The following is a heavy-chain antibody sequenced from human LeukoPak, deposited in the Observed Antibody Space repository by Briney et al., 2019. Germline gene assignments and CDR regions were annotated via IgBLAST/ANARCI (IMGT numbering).Heavy chain of an antibody. CDR1: GFTLSSYA. Sequence: GGSLRLSCAASGFTLSSYAMSWVRQAPGKGLEWVSAISGSGGSTYYADSVKGRFTISRDNSKNTLYLQMNSLRAEDTAVYYYAKLFGELYSNYWGQGTLVTVSS. CDR3: AKLFGELYSNY. CDR2: ISGSGGST. V-gene: IGHV3-23*01. J-gene: IGHJ4*02. D-gene: IGHD3-10*02.